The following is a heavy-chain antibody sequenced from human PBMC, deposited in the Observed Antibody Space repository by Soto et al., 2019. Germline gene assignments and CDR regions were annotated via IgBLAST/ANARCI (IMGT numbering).Heavy chain of an antibody. CDR3: AQGDYYYGLNV. J-gene: IGHJ6*02. V-gene: IGHV2-5*02. Sequence: SGHTLVNPTQNFTLTCTFSGLSLTTSAVGVGWIRQPPGKALEWLAFIYWADDKRYNPSLKTRLTITRDTSKNQVVLTMANVDPVDTGTYYCAQGDYYYGLNVWGQGTTVTVSS. CDR1: GLSLTTSAVG. CDR2: IYWADDK.